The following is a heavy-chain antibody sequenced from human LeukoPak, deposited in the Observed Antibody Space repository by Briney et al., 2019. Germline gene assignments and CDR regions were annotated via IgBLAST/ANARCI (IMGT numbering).Heavy chain of an antibody. Sequence: ASVKVSCKASGYTFTSYYMHWVRQAPGQGLEWMGWINPNSGGTNYAQKFQGRVTMTRDTSINTAYMELSRLRSDDTAVYYCARQGPQDDSYGLDVWGQGTTVTVSS. CDR2: INPNSGGT. CDR3: ARQGPQDDSYGLDV. CDR1: GYTFTSYY. J-gene: IGHJ6*02. V-gene: IGHV1-2*02.